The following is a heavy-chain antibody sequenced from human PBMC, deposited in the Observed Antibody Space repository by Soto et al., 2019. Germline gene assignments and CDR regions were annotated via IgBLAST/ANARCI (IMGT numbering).Heavy chain of an antibody. J-gene: IGHJ4*02. CDR3: ATMAGTYPY. D-gene: IGHD1-26*01. CDR2: IDPDGSDT. CDR1: GFTFSSYS. Sequence: GSLRLSCAASGFTFSSYSMNWVRQAPGKGLVWVSRIDPDGSDTTYADSVKGRFTISRDNAKNIVYLQMSSLRAEDTALYYCATMAGTYPYWGQGTLVTVSS. V-gene: IGHV3-74*01.